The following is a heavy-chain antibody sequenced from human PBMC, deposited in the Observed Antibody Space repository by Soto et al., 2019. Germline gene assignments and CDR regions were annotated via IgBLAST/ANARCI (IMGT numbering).Heavy chain of an antibody. CDR3: ASDLNWPNF. J-gene: IGHJ4*02. CDR2: IKPDGSER. V-gene: IGHV3-7*01. D-gene: IGHD1-20*01. Sequence: EVQLVESGEGLVQPGGSRGLSCAAPGFTFRPYFMTWVRQAPGKGLEWGATIKPDGSERWYVDSVKGRFTSSRDNAKNSLYLEMNSLRAEYTAVYFCASDLNWPNFWGQGSLVAVSS. CDR1: GFTFRPYF.